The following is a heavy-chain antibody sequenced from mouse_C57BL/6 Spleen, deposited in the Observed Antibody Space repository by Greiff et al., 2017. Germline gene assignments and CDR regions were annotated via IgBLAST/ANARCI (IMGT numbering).Heavy chain of an antibody. V-gene: IGHV3-6*01. Sequence: EVQLQQSGPGLVKPSQSLSLTCSVTGYSITSGYYWNWIRQFPGNKLEWMGYISYDGSNNYNPSLKNRISITRDTSKNQFFLKLNSVTTEDTATYYCARERDRSWFAYWGQGTLVTVSA. CDR1: GYSITSGYY. CDR3: ARERDRSWFAY. J-gene: IGHJ3*01. CDR2: ISYDGSN. D-gene: IGHD3-3*01.